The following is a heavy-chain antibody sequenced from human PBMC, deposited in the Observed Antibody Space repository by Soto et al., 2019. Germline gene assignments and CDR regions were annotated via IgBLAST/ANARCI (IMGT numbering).Heavy chain of an antibody. CDR3: ARGPRGLYNHDY. J-gene: IGHJ4*02. CDR2: INMDGTTT. D-gene: IGHD1-1*01. CDR1: GFTFSGDW. Sequence: GGSLRLSCVASGFTFSGDWMHWVRQGAGKGLVWLSRINMDGTTTNYADSVKGRFTISRDNAKNTLYLQMNSLRVDDTAVYYCARGPRGLYNHDYWGQGALVTVS. V-gene: IGHV3-74*01.